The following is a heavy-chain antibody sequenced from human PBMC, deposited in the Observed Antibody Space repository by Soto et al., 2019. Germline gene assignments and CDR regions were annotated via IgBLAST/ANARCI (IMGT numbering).Heavy chain of an antibody. J-gene: IGHJ5*02. V-gene: IGHV1-58*01. D-gene: IGHD3-22*01. CDR3: AAEERDYYDSSGYPPAA. CDR1: GFTFTSSA. CDR2: IVVGSGNT. Sequence: SVKVSCKASGFTFTSSAVQWVRQARGQRLEWIGWIVVGSGNTNYAQKFQERVTITRDMSTSTAYMELSSLRSEDTAVYYCAAEERDYYDSSGYPPAAWGQGTLVTVSS.